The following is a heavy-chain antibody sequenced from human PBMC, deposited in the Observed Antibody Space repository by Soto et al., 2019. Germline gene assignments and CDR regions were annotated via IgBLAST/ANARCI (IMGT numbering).Heavy chain of an antibody. J-gene: IGHJ4*02. D-gene: IGHD1-1*01. CDR1: GYTFTRYD. CDR2: MNPHTGNS. Sequence: QVQLVQSGAEVRKPGASVKVSCEASGYTFTRYDIYWVRQATGQGLEWMGWMNPHTGNSGYAQKFQGRVTMTSHTSISTAHMELSSLRSEDTAVYYCARRAETNGWNGFGADKYYFDFWGQGTLVTVSS. V-gene: IGHV1-8*01. CDR3: ARRAETNGWNGFGADKYYFDF.